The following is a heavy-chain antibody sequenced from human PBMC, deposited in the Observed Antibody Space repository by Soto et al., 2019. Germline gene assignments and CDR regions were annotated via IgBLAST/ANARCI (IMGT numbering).Heavy chain of an antibody. CDR2: IKQDGTEK. CDR1: GFPFSSYS. CDR3: VRSRVDVAVAPSFLLRSWFDP. D-gene: IGHD2-2*03. V-gene: IGHV3-7*01. J-gene: IGHJ5*02. Sequence: GGSLRLSCTASGFPFSSYSMTWVRQAPGKGLEWVANIKQDGTEKDYVDSVQGRFTISRDNARNSLFLQMNSLRAEDTAVYHCVRSRVDVAVAPSFLLRSWFDPWGQGALVTVSS.